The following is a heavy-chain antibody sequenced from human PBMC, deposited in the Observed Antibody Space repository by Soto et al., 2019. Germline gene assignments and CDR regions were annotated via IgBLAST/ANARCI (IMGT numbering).Heavy chain of an antibody. V-gene: IGHV3-11*04. J-gene: IGHJ4*02. CDR3: ARDPGDGYNTVDYFDY. CDR1: GFTFSDYY. Sequence: PGGSLRLSCAASGFTFSDYYMSWIRQAPGKGLEWVSYISSSGSTIYYADSVKGRFTISRDNAKNTLYLQMNSLRAEDTAVYYCARDPGDGYNTVDYFDYWGQGTLVTVSS. CDR2: ISSSGSTI. D-gene: IGHD5-12*01.